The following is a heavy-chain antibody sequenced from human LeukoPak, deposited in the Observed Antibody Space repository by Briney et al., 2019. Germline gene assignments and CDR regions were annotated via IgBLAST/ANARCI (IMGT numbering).Heavy chain of an antibody. CDR1: GFTFSSHG. D-gene: IGHD3-10*01. Sequence: GGSLRLSCAASGFTFSSHGKPGVRQAPGKGPEGGAVIWYDGTNHYYGSSMKARFTLFRENSKYTIYLKMNSLRAEDMAVYYCARDSGSGSYYLDYWGQGTLVTVSS. J-gene: IGHJ4*02. CDR3: ARDSGSGSYYLDY. V-gene: IGHV3-33*08. CDR2: IWYDGTNH.